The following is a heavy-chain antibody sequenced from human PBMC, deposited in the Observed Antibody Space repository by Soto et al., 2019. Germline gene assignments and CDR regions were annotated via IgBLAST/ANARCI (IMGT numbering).Heavy chain of an antibody. D-gene: IGHD3-22*01. J-gene: IGHJ6*02. CDR3: ARGVVYRDVGLAYGMDV. CDR1: GESFSNHY. V-gene: IGHV4-34*01. CDR2: INYSGST. Sequence: TLSLTCAVYGESFSNHYWTWIRQSPGEGLEWVGEINYSGSTRYNWSLGSRVTISVDTSKNQFSLMVTSVTAEDTAVYYCARGVVYRDVGLAYGMDVWGQGTTVTVSS.